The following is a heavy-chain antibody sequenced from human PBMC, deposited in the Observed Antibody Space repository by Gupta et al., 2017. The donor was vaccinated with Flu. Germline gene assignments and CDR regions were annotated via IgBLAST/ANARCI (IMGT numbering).Heavy chain of an antibody. D-gene: IGHD3-22*01. CDR2: ISSSSSYI. CDR3: ARDTGYYDSSGYFDP. CDR1: GFTFSSYS. V-gene: IGHV3-21*01. J-gene: IGHJ5*02. Sequence: EVQLVESGGGLVKPGGSLRLSCAASGFTFSSYSMNWVRQAPGKGLEWVSSISSSSSYIYYADSVKGRFTISRDNAKNSLYLQMNSLRAEDTAVYYCARDTGYYDSSGYFDPWGQGTLVTVSS.